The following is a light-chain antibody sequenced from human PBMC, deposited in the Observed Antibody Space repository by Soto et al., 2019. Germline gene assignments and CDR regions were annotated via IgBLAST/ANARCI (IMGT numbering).Light chain of an antibody. Sequence: EIVLTPSPGTLSLSPGERAILSYRASQSVSSSYLAWYQQKPGQAPSLLISGASSRATGIPDRFSGRGSGTDFTLTISRLEPEDFAVYYCQQYGSSPPPFGGGTKVDIK. J-gene: IGKJ4*01. CDR3: QQYGSSPPP. CDR2: GAS. CDR1: QSVSSSY. V-gene: IGKV3-20*01.